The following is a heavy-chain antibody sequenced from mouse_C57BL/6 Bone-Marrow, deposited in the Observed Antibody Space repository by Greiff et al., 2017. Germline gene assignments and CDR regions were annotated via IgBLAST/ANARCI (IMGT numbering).Heavy chain of an antibody. D-gene: IGHD1-1*01. V-gene: IGHV1-5*01. J-gene: IGHJ1*03. CDR3: TRPLRRCWYFDV. CDR1: GYTFTSYW. CDR2: IYPGYSDT. Sequence: VQLQQSGTVLASPGASVKMSCKTSGYTFTSYWMPWVQQRPGPGLEWIGAIYPGYSDTSYNQMFKVKAKLTAVTSASTYYMELSSLTNEDSAVYYCTRPLRRCWYFDVWGTGTTVTVSS.